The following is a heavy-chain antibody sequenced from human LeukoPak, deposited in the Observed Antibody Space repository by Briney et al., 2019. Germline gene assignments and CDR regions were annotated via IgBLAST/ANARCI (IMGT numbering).Heavy chain of an antibody. CDR3: ASQYYDSSGYFGD. CDR1: GYTFTGYY. D-gene: IGHD3-22*01. Sequence: SVKVSCKASGYTFTGYYMHWVRQAPGQGLEWMGGIIPIFGTANYAQKFQGRVTITADESTSTAYMELSSLRSEDTAVYYCASQYYDSSGYFGDWGQGTLVTVSS. V-gene: IGHV1-69*13. CDR2: IIPIFGTA. J-gene: IGHJ4*02.